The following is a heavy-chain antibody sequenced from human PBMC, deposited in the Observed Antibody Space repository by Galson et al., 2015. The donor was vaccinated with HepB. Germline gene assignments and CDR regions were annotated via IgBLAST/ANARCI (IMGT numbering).Heavy chain of an antibody. V-gene: IGHV1-69*13. J-gene: IGHJ6*02. Sequence: SVKVSCKASGGTFSSYAISWVRQAPGQGLEWMGGIIPILGTANYAQKFQGRVTITADESTSTAYMELSSLRSEDTAVYYCAKCIRYYYYGMDVWGQGTTVTVSS. CDR2: IIPILGTA. CDR1: GGTFSSYA. D-gene: IGHD1-14*01. CDR3: AKCIRYYYYGMDV.